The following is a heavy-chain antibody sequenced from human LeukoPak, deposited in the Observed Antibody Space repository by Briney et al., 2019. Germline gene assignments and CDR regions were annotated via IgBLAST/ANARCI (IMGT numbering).Heavy chain of an antibody. CDR1: GYSLINHW. CDR3: ARQGSYDNSGYSFDY. Sequence: GESLKISCKASGYSLINHWIGWVRQMPGKGLDWMGIIYPGNADATYSPSFQGQVTISADKSTTTVYLQWSSLKASDTAMYYCARQGSYDNSGYSFDYWGQGTLVTVSS. CDR2: IYPGNADA. D-gene: IGHD3-22*01. J-gene: IGHJ4*02. V-gene: IGHV5-51*01.